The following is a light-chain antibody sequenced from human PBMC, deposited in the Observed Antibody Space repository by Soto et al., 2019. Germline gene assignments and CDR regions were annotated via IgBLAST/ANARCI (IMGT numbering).Light chain of an antibody. CDR2: GVT. CDR3: KSCTSSSTLV. Sequence: QSALTQPAYVSGSPGQSITISCTGTTSDIGGYNCVSWYQQHPGKAPQVMIYGVTNGPSGVSNRFSGSTSRYTASLTISGLPGEDDADYYCKSCTSSSTLVFGGGTQLTVL. V-gene: IGLV2-14*03. J-gene: IGLJ3*02. CDR1: TSDIGGYNC.